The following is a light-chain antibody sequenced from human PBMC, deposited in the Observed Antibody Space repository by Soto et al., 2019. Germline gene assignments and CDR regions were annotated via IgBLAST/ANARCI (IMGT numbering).Light chain of an antibody. CDR2: GNS. CDR1: SSNIGAGYD. V-gene: IGLV1-40*01. Sequence: QSVLTQPPSVSGAPGQRVTISCTGSSSNIGAGYDVHWYQQLPGTAPKLLIYGNSNRPSGVPDRFSGSKSGTSASLAITGLQAEDEADYYCQSYDSSLGLGVFGTGTKVTVL. J-gene: IGLJ1*01. CDR3: QSYDSSLGLGV.